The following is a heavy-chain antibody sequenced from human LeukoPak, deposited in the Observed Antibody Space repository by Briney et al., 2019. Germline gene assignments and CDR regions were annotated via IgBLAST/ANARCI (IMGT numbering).Heavy chain of an antibody. CDR2: INHSGST. Sequence: TSETLSLTCAVYGGSFSGCYWSWIRQPPGKGLEWIGEINHSGSTNYNPSLKSRVTISVDTSKNQFSLKLSSVTAADTAVYYCARVVGYSSSWSDYWGQGTLVTVSS. CDR3: ARVVGYSSSWSDY. J-gene: IGHJ4*02. CDR1: GGSFSGCY. V-gene: IGHV4-34*01. D-gene: IGHD6-13*01.